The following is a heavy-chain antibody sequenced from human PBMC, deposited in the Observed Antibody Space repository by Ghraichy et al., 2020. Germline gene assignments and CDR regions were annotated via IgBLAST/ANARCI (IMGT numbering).Heavy chain of an antibody. V-gene: IGHV4-61*01. CDR1: GGSVSSGSYY. D-gene: IGHD2-15*01. J-gene: IGHJ6*02. Sequence: SETLSLTCTVSGGSVSSGSYYWSWIRQPPGKGLEWIGYIYYSGSTNYNPSPKSRVTISVDTSKNQFSLKLSSVTTADTAVYYCARRRGDCSGGSCYSAFYYYYYGMDVWGQGTTVTVSS. CDR2: IYYSGST. CDR3: ARRRGDCSGGSCYSAFYYYYYGMDV.